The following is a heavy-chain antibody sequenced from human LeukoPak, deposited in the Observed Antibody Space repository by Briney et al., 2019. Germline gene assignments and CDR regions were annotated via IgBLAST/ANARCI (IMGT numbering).Heavy chain of an antibody. D-gene: IGHD3-9*01. CDR1: GGSISSGGYY. V-gene: IGHV4-31*03. CDR2: IYYSGSA. CDR3: ARSPGYYDILTGYYANYFDY. Sequence: SETLSLTCTVSGGSISSGGYYWSWIRQHPGKGLEWIGYIYYSGSAYYNPSRKSRVTISVDTSKNQFSLKLSSVTAADTAVYYCARSPGYYDILTGYYANYFDYWGQGTLVTVSS. J-gene: IGHJ4*02.